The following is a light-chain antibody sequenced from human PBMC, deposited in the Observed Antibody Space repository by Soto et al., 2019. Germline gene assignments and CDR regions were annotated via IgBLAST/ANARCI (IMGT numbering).Light chain of an antibody. Sequence: DIQMTQSPSTLSASVGDRVTITCRASQTITNWLAWYQQKPGKAPKLLIYDVSNLESGVPSRFSGSGSGTSFTLTISSLPPDDSATYYCQQYNTSWTFGQGTKADIK. V-gene: IGKV1-5*01. J-gene: IGKJ1*01. CDR1: QTITNW. CDR3: QQYNTSWT. CDR2: DVS.